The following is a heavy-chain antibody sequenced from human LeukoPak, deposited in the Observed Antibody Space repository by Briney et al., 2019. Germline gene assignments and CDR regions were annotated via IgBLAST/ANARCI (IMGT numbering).Heavy chain of an antibody. D-gene: IGHD3-10*01. CDR2: IIPIFGTA. CDR3: ARDRSYYYGSGSYTGTVTD. J-gene: IGHJ4*02. V-gene: IGHV1-69*13. Sequence: SVKVSCKASGGTFSSYAISWVRQAPGQGLEWMGGIIPIFGTANYAQKFQGRVTITADESTSTAYMELGSLRSEDTAVYYCARDRSYYYGSGSYTGTVTDWGQGTLVTVSS. CDR1: GGTFSSYA.